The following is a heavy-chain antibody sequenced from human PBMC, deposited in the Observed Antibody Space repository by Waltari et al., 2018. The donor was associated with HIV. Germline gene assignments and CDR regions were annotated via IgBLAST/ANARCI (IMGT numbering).Heavy chain of an antibody. Sequence: QMQLVQSGPEVKKPGTSVKVSCKASGFTFTSSAVQWVRQARGQRLEWIGWIVVGSGNTNYAKKFQERVTITRDMSTSTAYVELSSLRSEDTAVYYCAAAPLYYYGSGSPVAGSLDYWGQGTLVTVSS. J-gene: IGHJ4*02. V-gene: IGHV1-58*01. CDR1: GFTFTSSA. CDR2: IVVGSGNT. D-gene: IGHD3-10*01. CDR3: AAAPLYYYGSGSPVAGSLDY.